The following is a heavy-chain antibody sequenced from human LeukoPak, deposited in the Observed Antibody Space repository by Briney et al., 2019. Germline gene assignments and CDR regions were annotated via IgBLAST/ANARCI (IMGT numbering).Heavy chain of an antibody. Sequence: SVKVSCKASGGTFSSYAISWVRQAPGQGLEWMGRIIPILGIANYAQKFQGRVTITADKSTSTAYMELSSLRSEDTAVYYCARVPPVVGYYHYYGMDVWGQGTTVTVSS. J-gene: IGHJ6*02. CDR3: ARVPPVVGYYHYYGMDV. CDR2: IIPILGIA. D-gene: IGHD2-15*01. CDR1: GGTFSSYA. V-gene: IGHV1-69*04.